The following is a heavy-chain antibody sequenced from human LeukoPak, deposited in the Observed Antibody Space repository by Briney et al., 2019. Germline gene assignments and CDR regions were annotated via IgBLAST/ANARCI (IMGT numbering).Heavy chain of an antibody. J-gene: IGHJ5*02. V-gene: IGHV4-39*07. CDR2: IYYSGST. D-gene: IGHD4-17*01. CDR1: GGSISSSSYY. Sequence: SETLSLTCTVSGGSISSSSYYCGWIRQPPGKGLEWSGSIYYSGSTYYNPSLKSRVTISVDTSKNQLSLKLSSVTAADTAVYYCARDRTLRWFDPWGQGTLVTVSS. CDR3: ARDRTLRWFDP.